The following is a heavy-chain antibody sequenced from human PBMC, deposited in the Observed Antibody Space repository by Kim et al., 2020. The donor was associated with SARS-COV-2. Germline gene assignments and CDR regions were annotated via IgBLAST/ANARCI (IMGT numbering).Heavy chain of an antibody. D-gene: IGHD2-15*01. J-gene: IGHJ6*02. Sequence: GGSLRLSCAASGFTFSSYGMHWVHQAPGKGLEWVAVISYDGSNKYYADSVKGRFTISRDNSKNTLYLQMNSLRAEDTAVYYCAKAPGRGVVVAATPNYGMDVWGQGTTVTVSS. CDR3: AKAPGRGVVVAATPNYGMDV. CDR1: GFTFSSYG. CDR2: ISYDGSNK. V-gene: IGHV3-30*18.